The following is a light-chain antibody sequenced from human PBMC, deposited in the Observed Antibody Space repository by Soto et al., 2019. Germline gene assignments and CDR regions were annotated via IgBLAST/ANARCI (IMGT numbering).Light chain of an antibody. Sequence: QSALTQPASVSGSPGQSITISCTGTSSDVGSYNLVSWYQQHPDKAPKLMIYEGSKRLSGVSNRFSGSKSGNTASLTISGLQAEDEADYYCCSYAGSSTFVVFGGGTKLTVL. V-gene: IGLV2-23*03. J-gene: IGLJ2*01. CDR3: CSYAGSSTFVV. CDR2: EGS. CDR1: SSDVGSYNL.